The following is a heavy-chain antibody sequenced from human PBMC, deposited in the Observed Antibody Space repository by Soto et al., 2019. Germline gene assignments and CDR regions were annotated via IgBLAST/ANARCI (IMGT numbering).Heavy chain of an antibody. CDR2: IIPIFGTA. V-gene: IGHV1-69*13. CDR1: GGTFSSYA. Sequence: SVKVSCKASGGTFSSYAISWVRQAPGQGLEWMGGIIPIFGTANYAQKFQGRVTITADESTSTAYMELSSLRSEDTAVYYCARQTAAYYGSGSYYNYYYYGMDVWGQGTTVTVSS. J-gene: IGHJ6*02. D-gene: IGHD3-10*01. CDR3: ARQTAAYYGSGSYYNYYYYGMDV.